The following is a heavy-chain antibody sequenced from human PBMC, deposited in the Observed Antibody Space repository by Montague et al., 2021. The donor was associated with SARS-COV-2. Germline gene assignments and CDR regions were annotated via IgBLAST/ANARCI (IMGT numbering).Heavy chain of an antibody. CDR3: ARLGDGVVPSPILGVGPYYSYYYMDV. CDR1: GGSFSTYS. CDR2: IHHGGST. Sequence: SETLSLTCAVHGGSFSTYSWNWIRQPPGKGLERIGEIHHGGSTNYNPSLKGRVTISADTSKNQFSLKLTSVAAADTAVYYFARLGDGVVPSPILGVGPYYSYYYMDVWGKGTTVTVSS. V-gene: IGHV4-34*01. D-gene: IGHD3-10*01. J-gene: IGHJ6*03.